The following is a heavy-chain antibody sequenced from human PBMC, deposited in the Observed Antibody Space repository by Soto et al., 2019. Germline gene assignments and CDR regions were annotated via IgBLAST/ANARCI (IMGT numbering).Heavy chain of an antibody. CDR2: IYSGGST. CDR1: GFIVNSNY. V-gene: IGHV3-66*01. Sequence: GGSLRLCCAASGFIVNSNYMSWVRQAPGKGLEWVSVIYSGGSTYYADSVKGRFTISRDDSKNTLFLQMKSLRAEDTAVYYCASAKLLLPWLFDYWGQGTLVTVSS. CDR3: ASAKLLLPWLFDY. J-gene: IGHJ4*02. D-gene: IGHD2-15*01.